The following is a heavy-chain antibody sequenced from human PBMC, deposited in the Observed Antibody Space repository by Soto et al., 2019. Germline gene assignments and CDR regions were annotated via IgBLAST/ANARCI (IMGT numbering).Heavy chain of an antibody. CDR1: GYTFTSYA. Sequence: ASVKVSCKASGYTFTSYAMHWVRQAPGQRLEWMGWINAGNGNTKYSQKFQGRVTITRDTSASTAYMELSSLRSEDTAVYYCARGGSLYWYFDLWGRGTLVAVS. CDR2: INAGNGNT. CDR3: ARGGSLYWYFDL. D-gene: IGHD1-26*01. V-gene: IGHV1-3*01. J-gene: IGHJ2*01.